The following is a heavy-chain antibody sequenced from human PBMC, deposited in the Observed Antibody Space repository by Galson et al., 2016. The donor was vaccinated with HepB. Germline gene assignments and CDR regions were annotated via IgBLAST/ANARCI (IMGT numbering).Heavy chain of an antibody. CDR1: GFTLTNYA. Sequence: SLRLSCAASGFTLTNYAMSWVRQAPGKGLEWVSGISGSGGNTNYADSVKGRFTISRDNSKNTLYLQMNSLRAEDTAVYYCAKDRVLAAGNWFDPWGQGTLVTVSS. V-gene: IGHV3-23*01. CDR3: AKDRVLAAGNWFDP. J-gene: IGHJ5*02. D-gene: IGHD6-13*01. CDR2: ISGSGGNT.